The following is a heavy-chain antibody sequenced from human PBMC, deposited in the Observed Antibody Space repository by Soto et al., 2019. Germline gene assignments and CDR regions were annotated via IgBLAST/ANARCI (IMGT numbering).Heavy chain of an antibody. CDR1: GFTFGSYA. J-gene: IGHJ4*02. CDR3: AEGGIGNWYSHSDY. D-gene: IGHD2-15*01. Sequence: GGSLRLSCAASGFTFGSYAMSWVSPAPGKGLEWVSAICGSGGATYYTDSVKGRFTISRDNSKNTLHLQMNNLRAEDTAIYCCAEGGIGNWYSHSDYCGQGTLVIGFS. CDR2: ICGSGGAT. V-gene: IGHV3-23*01.